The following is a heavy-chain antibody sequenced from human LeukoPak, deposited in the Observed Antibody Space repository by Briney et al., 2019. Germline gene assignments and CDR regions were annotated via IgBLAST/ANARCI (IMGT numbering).Heavy chain of an antibody. Sequence: GGSLRLSCAASGFAFSRYTISWVRQAPGKGLEWVSTITDIHDSTYNADFVKGRFTISRDNSKNTLYLQMNSLRVEDTALYYCARVLRGDWFDPWGQGTLVTVSS. CDR1: GFAFSRYT. V-gene: IGHV3-23*01. CDR2: ITDIHDST. D-gene: IGHD3-10*01. J-gene: IGHJ5*02. CDR3: ARVLRGDWFDP.